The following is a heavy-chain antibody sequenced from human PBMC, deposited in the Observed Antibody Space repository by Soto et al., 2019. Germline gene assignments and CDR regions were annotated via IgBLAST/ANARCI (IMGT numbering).Heavy chain of an antibody. J-gene: IGHJ4*02. D-gene: IGHD2-21*02. CDR1: GGSISSGGYY. CDR2: IYYSGST. CDR3: ARGPSLTAILEVQFDY. V-gene: IGHV4-31*03. Sequence: QVQLQESGPGLVKPSQTLSLTCTVSGGSISSGGYYWSWIRQHPGKGLEWIGYIYYSGSTYYNPSLKSRVTISVDTSKNQFSLKLSSVTAADTAVYYCARGPSLTAILEVQFDYWGQGTLVTVSS.